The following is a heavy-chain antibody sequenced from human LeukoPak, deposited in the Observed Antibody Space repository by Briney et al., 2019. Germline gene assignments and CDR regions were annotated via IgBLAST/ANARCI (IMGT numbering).Heavy chain of an antibody. CDR3: ARVSYPYFFDY. CDR2: IYSSGST. CDR1: GGSISSYY. J-gene: IGHJ4*02. D-gene: IGHD5-18*01. V-gene: IGHV4-4*07. Sequence: SETLSLTCTVSGGSISSYYWSWIRQPAGKGLEWIGRIYSSGSTNYNPSLKSRATMSVDTSKNQFSLKLSSVTAADTAVYYCARVSYPYFFDYWGRGTLVTVSS.